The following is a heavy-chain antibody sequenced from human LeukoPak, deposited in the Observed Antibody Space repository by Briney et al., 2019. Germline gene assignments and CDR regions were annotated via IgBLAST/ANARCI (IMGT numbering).Heavy chain of an antibody. CDR1: GFTLSSYA. J-gene: IGHJ4*02. CDR2: IRASGGST. D-gene: IGHD5-18*01. Sequence: PGGSLRLSCAASGFTLSSYAMSWVRQAPGKGLEWVSGIRASGGSTYFADSVKGRFTISRDNSKNTLYLQMNSLRAEDTAVYYCAKGRTAMVTTFDYWGQGTLVTVSS. V-gene: IGHV3-23*01. CDR3: AKGRTAMVTTFDY.